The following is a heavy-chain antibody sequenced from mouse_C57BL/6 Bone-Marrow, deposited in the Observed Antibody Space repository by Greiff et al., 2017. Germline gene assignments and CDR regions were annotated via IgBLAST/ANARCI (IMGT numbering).Heavy chain of an antibody. CDR3: TRDEDGYYVTWYFDV. CDR2: ISSGGDYI. D-gene: IGHD2-3*01. Sequence: EVHLVESGEGLVKPGGSLKLSCAASGFTFSSYAMSWVRQTPEKRLEWVAYISSGGDYIYYADTVKGRFTISRDNARNTLYLQMSSLKSEDTAMYYCTRDEDGYYVTWYFDVWGTGTTVTVSS. V-gene: IGHV5-9-1*02. J-gene: IGHJ1*03. CDR1: GFTFSSYA.